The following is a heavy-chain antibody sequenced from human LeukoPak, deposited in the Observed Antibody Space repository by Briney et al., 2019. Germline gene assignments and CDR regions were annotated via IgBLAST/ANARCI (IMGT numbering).Heavy chain of an antibody. CDR3: ERHRSKCDWLGMDG. V-gene: IGHV3-48*01. D-gene: IGHD3-9*01. J-gene: IGHJ6*02. CDR1: GFTFSSYS. Sequence: GGSLRLSCAASGFTFSSYSMNWVRHAPRKGLEWVSYISSSSSTIYDAASVKGQCTISRDNAKTSLYLQRNSLRGEDTGVYYCERHRSKCDWLGMDGWGQATTVTVSS. CDR2: ISSSSSTI.